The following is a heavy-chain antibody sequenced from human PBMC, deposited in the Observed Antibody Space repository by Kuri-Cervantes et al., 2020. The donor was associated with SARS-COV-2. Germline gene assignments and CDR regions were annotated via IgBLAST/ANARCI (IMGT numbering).Heavy chain of an antibody. CDR1: GFTFSSYA. CDR3: ARVGQWAAAGTFDY. D-gene: IGHD6-13*01. J-gene: IGHJ4*02. Sequence: LKISCAASGFTFSSYAMHWVRQAPGKGLEWVAVISYDGSNKYYADSMKGRFTISRDNSKNTLYLQMNSLRAEDTAVYYCARVGQWAAAGTFDYWGQGTLVTVSS. CDR2: ISYDGSNK. V-gene: IGHV3-30-3*01.